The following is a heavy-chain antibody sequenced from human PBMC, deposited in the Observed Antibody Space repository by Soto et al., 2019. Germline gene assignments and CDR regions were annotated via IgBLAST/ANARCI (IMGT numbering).Heavy chain of an antibody. CDR1: RFTFSDYN. V-gene: IGHV3-11*01. CDR2: ISNGGSAI. D-gene: IGHD6-19*01. CDR3: AREGSGWYFDS. J-gene: IGHJ4*02. Sequence: QVQLVESGGGLVKPGGSLRLSCAASRFTFSDYNMSWIRQAPGKGLEWVSYISNGGSAIYYANSVKGRFTISRDNAKNSLYLQMNSLRAEDTAVYFCAREGSGWYFDSWGQGTLVTVSS.